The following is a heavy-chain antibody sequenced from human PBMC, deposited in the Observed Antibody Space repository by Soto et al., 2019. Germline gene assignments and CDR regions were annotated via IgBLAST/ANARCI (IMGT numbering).Heavy chain of an antibody. CDR2: MNPNSGNT. CDR1: GYTFTSYD. Sequence: QVQLVQSGAEVKKPGASVKVSCKASGYTFTSYDINWVRQATGQGLEWMGWMNPNSGNTGYAQKFKGRVTMTRNTSISTAYMELSSLRSEDTAVYYCARGPYYGSGSYYRGNAFDIWGQGTMVTVSS. D-gene: IGHD3-10*01. V-gene: IGHV1-8*01. CDR3: ARGPYYGSGSYYRGNAFDI. J-gene: IGHJ3*02.